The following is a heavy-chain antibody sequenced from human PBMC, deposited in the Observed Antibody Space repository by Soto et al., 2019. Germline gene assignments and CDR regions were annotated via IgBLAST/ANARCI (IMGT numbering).Heavy chain of an antibody. CDR1: GYGFTHYW. CDR3: GRLGYGDYVVY. V-gene: IGHV5-10-1*03. D-gene: IGHD4-17*01. J-gene: IGHJ4*02. CDR2: IDPGDSDT. Sequence: EVQLVQSGAEVKKPGESLRISCKGSGYGFTHYWITWVRQMPGKDLEWMGKIDPGDSDTNYSPSFQGHVTISADKSISTAYLQWSSLKASDTAMYYCGRLGYGDYVVYWGQGTLVTVSS.